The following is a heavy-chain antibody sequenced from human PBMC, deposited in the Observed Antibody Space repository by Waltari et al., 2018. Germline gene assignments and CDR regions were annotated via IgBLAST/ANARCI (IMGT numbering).Heavy chain of an antibody. CDR2: IYISCKT. D-gene: IGHD5-18*01. CDR1: GFTVSGNY. J-gene: IGHJ4*02. CDR3: AREWEYRRFDC. Sequence: EVQLVESGGGLIQPGGSLRLSCAASGFTVSGNYMNWVRQAPGKGLEWVSVIYISCKTYYADSVKGRFTISRDNSKNTLYLQMNSLRADDTAVYYCAREWEYRRFDCWGQGTLVTVSS. V-gene: IGHV3-53*01.